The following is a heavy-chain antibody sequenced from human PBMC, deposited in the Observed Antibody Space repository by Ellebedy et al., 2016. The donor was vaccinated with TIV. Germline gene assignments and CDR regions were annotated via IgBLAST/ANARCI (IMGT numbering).Heavy chain of an antibody. Sequence: AASVKVSCKASGYTFLNYGISWARQAPGQGPEWMGWIITDKGTTNYAQKFQDRVTMTTEASTSTAYMELRNLRSDDTAVYYCARFRDESIVARHLDYWGQGTLVTVSS. V-gene: IGHV1-18*01. CDR3: ARFRDESIVARHLDY. CDR2: IITDKGTT. CDR1: GYTFLNYG. J-gene: IGHJ4*02. D-gene: IGHD5-12*01.